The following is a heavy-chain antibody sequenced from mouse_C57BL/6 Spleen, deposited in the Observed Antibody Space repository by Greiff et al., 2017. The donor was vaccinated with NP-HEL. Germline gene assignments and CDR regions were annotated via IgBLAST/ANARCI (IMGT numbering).Heavy chain of an antibody. CDR2: IYPGDGDT. Sequence: QVQLQQSGPELVKPGASVKISCKASGYAFSSSWMNWVKQRPGKGLEWIGRIYPGDGDTNYNGKFKGKATLTADKSSSTAYMQLSSLTSEDSAVYFCARGGITTVPYFDYWGQGTTLTVSS. D-gene: IGHD1-1*01. CDR1: GYAFSSSW. J-gene: IGHJ2*01. CDR3: ARGGITTVPYFDY. V-gene: IGHV1-82*01.